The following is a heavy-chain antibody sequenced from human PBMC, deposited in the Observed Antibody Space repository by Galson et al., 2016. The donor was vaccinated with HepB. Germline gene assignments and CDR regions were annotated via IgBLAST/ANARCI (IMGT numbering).Heavy chain of an antibody. CDR1: GSTFTEYC. J-gene: IGHJ4*02. D-gene: IGHD5-12*01. CDR3: ARDPGGYGFIDS. Sequence: SLRLSCAASGSTFTEYCMTWIRQAPGKGLEWLSYLSPSTRYTNSADSVKGRFTIFRDNAKNSVYLQMNSLRAEDTAVYYCARDPGGYGFIDSWGQGTLVTVSS. CDR2: LSPSTRYT. V-gene: IGHV3-11*06.